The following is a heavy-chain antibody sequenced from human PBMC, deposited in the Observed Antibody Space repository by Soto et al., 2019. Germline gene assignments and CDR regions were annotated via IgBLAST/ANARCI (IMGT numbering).Heavy chain of an antibody. J-gene: IGHJ3*02. V-gene: IGHV4-39*01. CDR2: IYYSGST. CDR3: ATRLIWIFGTISERIDPFDI. CDR1: GGSISSSSYY. D-gene: IGHD3-3*02. Sequence: PSETLSLTCTVSGGSISSSSYYWGWIRQPPGKGLEWIGSIYYSGSTYYNPSLKSRVTISVDTSKNQFSLKLSSVTAADTAVYYCATRLIWIFGTISERIDPFDIWGQGPMVTVSA.